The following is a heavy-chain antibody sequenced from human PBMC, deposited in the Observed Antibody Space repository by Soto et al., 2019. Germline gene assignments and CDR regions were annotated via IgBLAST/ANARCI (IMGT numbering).Heavy chain of an antibody. V-gene: IGHV1-18*01. J-gene: IGHJ6*02. CDR2: ISPYNGHT. D-gene: IGHD6-19*01. Sequence: QVHLVQSGAEVKKPGASVKVSCETSGYTFTAYGITWVRQAQGQGLELVGWISPYNGHTKYAEKFEGRVTMTTDLSTGTASMELRSLKSDDTAVYYCARSGWNSPYYSLGLDVWGQGTTDTVSS. CDR3: ARSGWNSPYYSLGLDV. CDR1: GYTFTAYG.